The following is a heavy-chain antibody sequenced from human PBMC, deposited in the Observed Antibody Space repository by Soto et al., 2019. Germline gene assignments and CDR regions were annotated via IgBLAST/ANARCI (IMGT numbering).Heavy chain of an antibody. Sequence: QVQLVESGGGVVQPGRSLRLSCAASGFTFSSYGMHWVRQAPGKGLEWVAVMSYDGSNKYYADSVKGRFTISRDNSKNTLYLQMNSLRAEDTAVYYCAKDPHYDILTDTIQAWGQGTLVTVSS. J-gene: IGHJ5*02. CDR2: MSYDGSNK. CDR1: GFTFSSYG. D-gene: IGHD3-9*01. CDR3: AKDPHYDILTDTIQA. V-gene: IGHV3-30*18.